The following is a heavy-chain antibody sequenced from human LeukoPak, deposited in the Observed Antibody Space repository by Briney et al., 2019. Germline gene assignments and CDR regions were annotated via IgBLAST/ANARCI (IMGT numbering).Heavy chain of an antibody. J-gene: IGHJ4*02. CDR2: ISGSGGST. CDR3: AKGIRIAVAGSRSY. D-gene: IGHD6-19*01. Sequence: PGGSLRLSCAASGFTFSSYAMSWVRQAPGKGLEWVSAISGSGGSTYYADSVKGRFTISRDNSKNTLYLQMNSLRAEDTAIYYCAKGIRIAVAGSRSYWGQGTLVTVSS. V-gene: IGHV3-23*01. CDR1: GFTFSSYA.